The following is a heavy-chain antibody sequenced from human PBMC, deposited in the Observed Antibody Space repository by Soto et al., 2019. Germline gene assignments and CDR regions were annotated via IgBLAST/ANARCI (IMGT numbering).Heavy chain of an antibody. V-gene: IGHV1-24*01. CDR2: FDPEDGET. J-gene: IGHJ6*02. CDR1: GYTLTELS. Sequence: QVQLVQSGAEVKKPGASVKVSCKVSGYTLTELSMHWVRQAPGKGLEWMGGFDPEDGETIYAQKFQGRVTMTEDTSTDTAYMELSSLRSEDTAVYYCATDGSQLVHPLYYYYYGMDVWGQGTTVTVSS. CDR3: ATDGSQLVHPLYYYYYGMDV. D-gene: IGHD6-6*01.